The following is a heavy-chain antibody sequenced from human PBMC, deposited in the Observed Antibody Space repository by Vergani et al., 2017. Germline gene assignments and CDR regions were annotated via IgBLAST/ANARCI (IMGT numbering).Heavy chain of an antibody. V-gene: IGHV3-11*05. CDR1: GFTFSDYY. Sequence: QVQLVESGGGLVKPGGSLRLSCAASGFTFSDYYMSWIRQAPGKGLEWVSYISSSSSYTNYADSVKGRFTISRDNAKNSLYLQMNSLRAEDTAVYYGARVLLWFGEPSPHAFDIWGQGTMVTVSS. J-gene: IGHJ3*02. D-gene: IGHD3-10*01. CDR2: ISSSSSYT. CDR3: ARVLLWFGEPSPHAFDI.